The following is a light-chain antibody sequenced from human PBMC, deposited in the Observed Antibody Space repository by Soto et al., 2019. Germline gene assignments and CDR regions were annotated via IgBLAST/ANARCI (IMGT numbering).Light chain of an antibody. J-gene: IGKJ1*01. CDR2: DVS. Sequence: EIELTQSPGTLSLSPGERATLSCRASQSVSSSYLAWYQQRPGQSPRLLIYDVSNRATGIPDRFSGSGSGTDFTLTISRLEPEDFAMYYCQQYENSPWTFGQGTKVEIK. CDR3: QQYENSPWT. CDR1: QSVSSSY. V-gene: IGKV3-20*01.